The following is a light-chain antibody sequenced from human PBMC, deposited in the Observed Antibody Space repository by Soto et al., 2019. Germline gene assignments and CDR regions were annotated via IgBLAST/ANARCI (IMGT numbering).Light chain of an antibody. CDR2: DVS. Sequence: EIVLTQSPATLSLSPGERATLSCRASQNINGYLAWYQQKPGQAPRLLIYDVSNRATGIPARFRGSGSGTDFTLTISSLEPEDSAVYYCQDSSTSSWPFGQGTKVDIK. V-gene: IGKV3-11*01. CDR1: QNINGY. CDR3: QDSSTSSWP. J-gene: IGKJ1*01.